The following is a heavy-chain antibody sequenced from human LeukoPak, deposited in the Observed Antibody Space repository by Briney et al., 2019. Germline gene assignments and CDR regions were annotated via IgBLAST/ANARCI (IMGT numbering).Heavy chain of an antibody. J-gene: IGHJ3*02. CDR3: ASIWFGEHDAFDI. D-gene: IGHD3-10*01. CDR1: GFTFSSYA. V-gene: IGHV3-30*04. CDR2: ISYDGSNK. Sequence: PGRSLRLSCAASGFTFSSYAMHWVRQAPGKGLEWVAVISYDGSNKYYADSVKGRFTISRDNSKNTLYLQMNSLRAEDTAVYYCASIWFGEHDAFDIWGQGTMVTVSS.